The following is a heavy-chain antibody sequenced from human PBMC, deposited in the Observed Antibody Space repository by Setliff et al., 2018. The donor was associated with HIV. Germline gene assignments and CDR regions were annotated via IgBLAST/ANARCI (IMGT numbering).Heavy chain of an antibody. V-gene: IGHV1-2*02. CDR3: ARTLPQYTNLFDY. CDR1: GYTFTNYY. D-gene: IGHD5-18*01. CDR2: INPNSGGT. Sequence: ASVKVSCKASGYTFTNYYMHWVRQAPGQGLEWMGWINPNSGGTNYAQKFQGRVTMTRDTSISTAYMELSRLRSDDMAVYYCARTLPQYTNLFDYWGQGTLVTVSS. J-gene: IGHJ4*02.